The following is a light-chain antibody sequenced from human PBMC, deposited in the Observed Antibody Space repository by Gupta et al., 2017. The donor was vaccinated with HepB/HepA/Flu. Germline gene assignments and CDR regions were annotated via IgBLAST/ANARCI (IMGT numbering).Light chain of an antibody. CDR3: ATWDDILSGRV. J-gene: IGLJ3*02. V-gene: IGLV1-47*01. CDR2: ANN. CDR1: SSNIETNY. Sequence: QSVLTQPPSASGTPGQRVTISCSGSSSNIETNYVYWYQQSPGTAPKLLIYANNQRPSGVPDRFSGSKSGTSASLAISGLRSEDEADYYCATWDDILSGRVFGGGTKLSVL.